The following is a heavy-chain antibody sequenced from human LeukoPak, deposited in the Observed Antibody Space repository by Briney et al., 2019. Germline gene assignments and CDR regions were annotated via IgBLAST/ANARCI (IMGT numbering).Heavy chain of an antibody. Sequence: SVKVSCKASGGTFSSYAISWVRQAPGQGLEWMGGIIPIFGTANYAQKFQGRVTITTDESTSTAYMELSSLRSEDTAVYYCARDTRHCSSTSCKGGDYWGQGTLDSLSS. J-gene: IGHJ4*02. CDR1: GGTFSSYA. CDR2: IIPIFGTA. D-gene: IGHD2-2*01. V-gene: IGHV1-69*05. CDR3: ARDTRHCSSTSCKGGDY.